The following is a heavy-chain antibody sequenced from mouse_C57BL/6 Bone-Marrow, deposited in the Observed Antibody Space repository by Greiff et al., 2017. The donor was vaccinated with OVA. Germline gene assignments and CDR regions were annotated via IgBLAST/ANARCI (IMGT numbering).Heavy chain of an antibody. V-gene: IGHV3-1*01. Sequence: EVKLMESGPGLVKPSPSLSLPCTVPGYSITSGYDWHWIRHFPRNQLGWMGYIRYSGSTNYNPSLKSRISITHDTSKNHFFLKLNSVTTEDTASYYCARELRCYYFDYWCQGTTLTVSS. J-gene: IGHJ2*01. CDR2: IRYSGST. D-gene: IGHD1-1*01. CDR1: GYSITSGYD. CDR3: ARELRCYYFDY.